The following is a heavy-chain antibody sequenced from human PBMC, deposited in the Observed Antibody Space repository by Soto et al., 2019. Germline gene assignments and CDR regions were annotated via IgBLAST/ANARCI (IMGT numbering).Heavy chain of an antibody. CDR1: EDTFRRYA. J-gene: IGHJ6*02. D-gene: IGHD2-21*01. Sequence: QEQLVQSGAEVKKPGSSVKVSCKASEDTFRRYAITWVRQAPGQGLEWMGGVIPMSGIANSAQKFQGRVTITADKSTSTAYMELTSLISEDTAVYYCARDPIQVREGYYHGMDVWGQGTTVTVFS. V-gene: IGHV1-69*17. CDR2: VIPMSGIA. CDR3: ARDPIQVREGYYHGMDV.